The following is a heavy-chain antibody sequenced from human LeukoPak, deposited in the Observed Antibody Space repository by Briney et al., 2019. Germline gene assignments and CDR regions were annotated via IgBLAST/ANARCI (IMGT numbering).Heavy chain of an antibody. J-gene: IGHJ4*02. CDR1: GFTFSSYA. CDR2: ISYDGSNK. Sequence: GGSLRLSCAASGFTFSSYAMHWVRQAPGKGLEGVAVISYDGSNKYYADSVKGRFTISRDNSKNTLYLQMNSLRAEDTAVYYCASHPYYDSSGYLAYWGQGTLVTVSS. CDR3: ASHPYYDSSGYLAY. D-gene: IGHD3-22*01. V-gene: IGHV3-30-3*01.